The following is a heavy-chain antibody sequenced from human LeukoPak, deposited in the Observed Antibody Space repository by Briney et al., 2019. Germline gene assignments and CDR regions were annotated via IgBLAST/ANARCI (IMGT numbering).Heavy chain of an antibody. Sequence: ASVRVSCKVSGYTLTELSMHWVRHAPGKGLEWMGGFDSEDGETIYAQKFQGRVTMTEDTSTDTAYMELSSLRSEDTAVYYCATVGHRNWSPYWGQGTLVTVSS. V-gene: IGHV1-24*01. D-gene: IGHD1-1*01. CDR2: FDSEDGET. CDR1: GYTLTELS. CDR3: ATVGHRNWSPY. J-gene: IGHJ4*02.